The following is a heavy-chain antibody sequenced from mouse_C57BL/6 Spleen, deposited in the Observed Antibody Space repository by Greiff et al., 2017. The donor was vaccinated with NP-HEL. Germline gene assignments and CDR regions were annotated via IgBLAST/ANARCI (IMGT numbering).Heavy chain of an antibody. J-gene: IGHJ4*01. D-gene: IGHD1-1*01. Sequence: QVQLQQSGAELVKPGASVKLSCKASGYTFTSYWMHWVKQRPGQGLEWIGMIHPNSGSTNYNEKFKSKATLTVDKSSSTAYMQLSSLTSEDSAVYYCARRYYGSSYVDYAMDYWGQGTSVTVSS. CDR3: ARRYYGSSYVDYAMDY. CDR1: GYTFTSYW. CDR2: IHPNSGST. V-gene: IGHV1-64*01.